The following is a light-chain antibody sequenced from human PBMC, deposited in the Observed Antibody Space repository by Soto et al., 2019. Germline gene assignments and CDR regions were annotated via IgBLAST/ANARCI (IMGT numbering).Light chain of an antibody. J-gene: IGKJ2*01. Sequence: EIVLTQSPATLSLSPGERATLSCRASQSVSSYLAWYQQKPGQAPRLLIYDASNRATGIPARFSGSGSGTDFTLTISSLEPEDFAVYYCQQRSNWPTVWYTFGQGTKLEIK. CDR2: DAS. CDR3: QQRSNWPTVWYT. CDR1: QSVSSY. V-gene: IGKV3-11*01.